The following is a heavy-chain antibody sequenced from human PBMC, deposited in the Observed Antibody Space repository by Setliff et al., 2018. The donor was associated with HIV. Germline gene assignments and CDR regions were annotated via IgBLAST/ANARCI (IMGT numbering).Heavy chain of an antibody. V-gene: IGHV4-39*01. Sequence: SETLSLTCTLDGGSISSSSYYCGWSRQPPGKGLEWIGLIYYSGSIFYKPSLKSRVTVSVDTSKNQFSLKVNSVTAADTAIYFCATNCGSWTYFDAHSFDSWGPGTLVT. CDR2: IYYSGSI. CDR1: GGSISSSSYY. CDR3: ATNCGSWTYFDAHSFDS. J-gene: IGHJ4*02. D-gene: IGHD3-9*01.